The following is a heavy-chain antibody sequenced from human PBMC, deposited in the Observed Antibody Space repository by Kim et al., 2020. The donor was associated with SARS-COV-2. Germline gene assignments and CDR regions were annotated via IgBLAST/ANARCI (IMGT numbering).Heavy chain of an antibody. CDR3: ASGIAAAGFDY. CDR1: GGSISSYY. D-gene: IGHD6-13*01. V-gene: IGHV4-59*01. J-gene: IGHJ4*02. CDR2: IYYSGST. Sequence: SETLSLTCTVSGGSISSYYWSWIRQPPGKGLEWIGYIYYSGSTNYNPSLKSRVTVSVDTSKNHFSLKLSSVTAADTAVYYCASGIAAAGFDYWGQGTLVTVSS.